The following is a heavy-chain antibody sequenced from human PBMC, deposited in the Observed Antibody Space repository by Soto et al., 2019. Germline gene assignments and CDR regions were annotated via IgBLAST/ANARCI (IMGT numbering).Heavy chain of an antibody. CDR2: ISAYNGNT. Sequence: QVQLVQSGAEVKKPGASVKVSCKASGYTFTSYGISWVRQAPGQGLEWMGWISAYNGNTKYAQKLQGRVTMTTDTAMSTDYMELRSLRPDETAVYYCARVFSRGWYYFDYWGQGTLVTVSS. CDR3: ARVFSRGWYYFDY. J-gene: IGHJ4*02. D-gene: IGHD6-19*01. V-gene: IGHV1-18*01. CDR1: GYTFTSYG.